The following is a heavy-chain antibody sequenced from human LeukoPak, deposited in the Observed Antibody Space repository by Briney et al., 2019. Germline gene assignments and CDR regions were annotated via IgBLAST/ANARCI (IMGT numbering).Heavy chain of an antibody. V-gene: IGHV3-21*01. CDR1: GFTFSSYE. Sequence: PGGSLRLSCAASGFTFSSYEMNWVRQAPGKGLEWVSSISSSSSYIYYADSVKGRFTISRDNAKNSLYLQMNSLRAEDTAVYYCARGWLIVGATIAFDIWGQGTMVTVSS. J-gene: IGHJ3*02. CDR3: ARGWLIVGATIAFDI. CDR2: ISSSSSYI. D-gene: IGHD1-26*01.